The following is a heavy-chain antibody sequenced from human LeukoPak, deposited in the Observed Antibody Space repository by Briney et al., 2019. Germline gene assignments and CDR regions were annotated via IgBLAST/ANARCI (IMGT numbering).Heavy chain of an antibody. CDR1: GFTFSTYG. V-gene: IGHV3-30*02. D-gene: IGHD1-1*01. CDR3: SRMEFDY. CDR2: IWYDGSKK. Sequence: GGSLRLSCAASGFTFSTYGMHWVRQAPGKGLEWVALIWYDGSKKYYADSMKGRFTISRDNSKITMYLQMNSLRAEDTAVYYCSRMEFDYWGQGTLVTVSS. J-gene: IGHJ4*02.